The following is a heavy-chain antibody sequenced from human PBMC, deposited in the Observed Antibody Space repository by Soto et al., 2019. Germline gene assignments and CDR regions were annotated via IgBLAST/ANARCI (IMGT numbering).Heavy chain of an antibody. J-gene: IGHJ4*02. D-gene: IGHD2-2*01. CDR2: TYYSGST. CDR1: GGSLSSNGYY. CDR3: ASQVGNCISTSCYVNY. Sequence: SETLSLTCTVSGGSLSSNGYYWGWIRQSPGKGLEWIGSTYYSGSTYYNPSLQSRVSISVDTSKSQFSLMLSSATAADTAVYYCASQVGNCISTSCYVNYWGQGTLVTVSS. V-gene: IGHV4-39*01.